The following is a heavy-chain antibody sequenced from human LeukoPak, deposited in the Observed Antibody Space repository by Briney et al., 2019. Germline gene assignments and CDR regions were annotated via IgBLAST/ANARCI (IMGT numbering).Heavy chain of an antibody. V-gene: IGHV1-2*02. J-gene: IGHJ4*02. CDR2: INPNSGGT. D-gene: IGHD1-26*01. CDR3: ARMFLRGSVGATRGVGY. Sequence: ASVKVSXKASGYTFTGYYMHWLRQAPGQGLEWIGWINPNSGGTNYAQKFQDRVTMTRDTSISTAYMELSRLRSDDTAVYYCARMFLRGSVGATRGVGYWGQGTLVTVSS. CDR1: GYTFTGYY.